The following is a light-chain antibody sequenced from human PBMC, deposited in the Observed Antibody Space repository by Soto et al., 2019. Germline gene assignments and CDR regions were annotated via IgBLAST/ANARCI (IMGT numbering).Light chain of an antibody. J-gene: IGLJ2*01. CDR1: SSNIGNNY. V-gene: IGLV1-51*02. CDR3: GTWDSSLSAVV. CDR2: ENN. Sequence: QSVLTQPPSVSAAPGQKVTISCSGSSSNIGNNYVSWYQQLPGTAPKLLIYENNKRPSGIPDRFSGSKSGTSVTLGITRLQTGDEADYYCGTWDSSLSAVVFGGGTKLTVL.